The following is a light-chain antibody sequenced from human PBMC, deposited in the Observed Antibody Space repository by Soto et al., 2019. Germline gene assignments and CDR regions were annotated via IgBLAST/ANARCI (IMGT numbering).Light chain of an antibody. CDR1: SSNIGRNT. Sequence: QSVLTQPPSASGTPGQRVTISCSGSSSNIGRNTVNWYQQLPGTAPKLLIHSNNQRPSGVPDRFSGSKSGTSASLAISGLQSEDEAHYYCAAWDDSLKGHVVFGGGTKVTVL. CDR2: SNN. CDR3: AAWDDSLKGHVV. J-gene: IGLJ2*01. V-gene: IGLV1-44*01.